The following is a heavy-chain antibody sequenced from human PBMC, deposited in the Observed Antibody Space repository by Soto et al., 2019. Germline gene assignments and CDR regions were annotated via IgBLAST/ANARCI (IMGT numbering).Heavy chain of an antibody. CDR3: QREGGGLGWDLDYSSGSMAV. Sequence: GGSHRLSFSGSGFTFSSYGMHWVRQAPCKGLEWVAVIWYDGSNKYYADSVKGRFTISRDNSKNTLYLQMNSLRAEDTAVYYCQREGGGLGWDLDYSSGSMAVCGQGTKGTGSS. V-gene: IGHV3-33*01. J-gene: IGHJ6*02. CDR2: IWYDGSNK. D-gene: IGHD2-15*01. CDR1: GFTFSSYG.